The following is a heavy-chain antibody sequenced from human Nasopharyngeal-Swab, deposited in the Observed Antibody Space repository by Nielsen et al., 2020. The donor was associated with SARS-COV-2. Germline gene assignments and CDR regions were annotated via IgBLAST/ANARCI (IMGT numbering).Heavy chain of an antibody. CDR1: GGSISSYY. Sequence: GSLRLSCTVSGGSISSYYWSWIRQPPGKGLEWIGYIYYSGNTNYNPSLKSRVTISVDTSKNQFSLKLSSVTAADTAVYYCARGFDYWGQGTLVTVSS. V-gene: IGHV4-59*01. CDR3: ARGFDY. CDR2: IYYSGNT. J-gene: IGHJ4*02.